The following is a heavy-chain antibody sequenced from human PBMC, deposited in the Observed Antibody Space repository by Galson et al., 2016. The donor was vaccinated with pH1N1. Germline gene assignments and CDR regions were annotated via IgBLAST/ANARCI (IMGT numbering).Heavy chain of an antibody. CDR2: IYYSGST. J-gene: IGHJ4*02. CDR1: GGSISTSNFY. Sequence: SEPLSLTCTVSGGSISTSNFYWGWIRQSPGKGLEWIGNIYYSGSTYYNPSLKSRVTLSVDTSKKQFSLNLNSVTAADTAVYYCARARKITRQTFWATADALRGGSGRFDYWGQGTLVTVSS. D-gene: IGHD3-10*01. V-gene: IGHV4-39*07. CDR3: ARARKITRQTFWATADALRGGSGRFDY.